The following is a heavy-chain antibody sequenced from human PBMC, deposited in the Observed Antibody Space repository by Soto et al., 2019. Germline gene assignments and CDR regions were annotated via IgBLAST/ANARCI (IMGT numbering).Heavy chain of an antibody. J-gene: IGHJ6*02. CDR3: GRYCSGGSCHTLDYYGMDV. D-gene: IGHD2-15*01. CDR2: IIPVFGTT. CDR1: GGTFRNYG. V-gene: IGHV1-69*13. Sequence: SVKVSCKASGGTFRNYGIGCVRQAPGQGLEWMGGIIPVFGTTNYAQKFQGRVTITADESTSTAYIEVSSLRSEDTAMFYCGRYCSGGSCHTLDYYGMDVWGQGTTVTVSS.